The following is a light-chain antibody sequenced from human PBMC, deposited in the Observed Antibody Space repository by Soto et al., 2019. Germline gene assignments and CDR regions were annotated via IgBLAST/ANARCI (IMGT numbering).Light chain of an antibody. V-gene: IGLV2-11*01. J-gene: IGLJ2*01. CDR2: DVH. CDR3: CSYAGIYTLI. CDR1: SSNVGDYNF. Sequence: QSPLTQPRSVSGSPGQSVTISCSGTSSNVGDYNFVSWYQQHPGKVPKLIIYDVHKRPSGVPDRFSGSKSGNTASLTISGLQAEDEAYYFCCSYAGIYTLIFAGGTKVTVL.